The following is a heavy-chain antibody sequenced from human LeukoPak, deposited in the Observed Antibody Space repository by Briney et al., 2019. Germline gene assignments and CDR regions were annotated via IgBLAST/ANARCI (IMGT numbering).Heavy chain of an antibody. Sequence: PGGSLRLSCAASGFTFDDYGMSWVRQAPGKGLEWVSGINWNGGSTGYADSVKGRFTISRDNAKNSLYLQMSSLRAEDTAFYHCAREVVPAAMTFYYYYYMDVWGKGTTVTVSS. CDR2: INWNGGST. D-gene: IGHD2-2*01. CDR1: GFTFDDYG. CDR3: AREVVPAAMTFYYYYYMDV. V-gene: IGHV3-20*01. J-gene: IGHJ6*03.